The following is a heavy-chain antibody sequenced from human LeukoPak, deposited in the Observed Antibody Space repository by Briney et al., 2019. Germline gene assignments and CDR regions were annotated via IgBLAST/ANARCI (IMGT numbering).Heavy chain of an antibody. D-gene: IGHD3-10*01. V-gene: IGHV4-59*01. Sequence: SETLSLTCTVSGDSIRSYYWSWIRQPPGKGLEWIGYIYYSGSTKYNPSLKSRVTISVDTSKNQFSLKLSSVTAADTAVYYCARAVGGDGSGSLWGPGTLVTVSS. CDR2: IYYSGST. CDR3: ARAVGGDGSGSL. CDR1: GDSIRSYY. J-gene: IGHJ4*02.